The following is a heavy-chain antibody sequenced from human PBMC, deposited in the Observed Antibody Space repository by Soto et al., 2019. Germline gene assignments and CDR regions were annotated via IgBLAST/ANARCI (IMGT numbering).Heavy chain of an antibody. J-gene: IGHJ6*02. CDR3: AREDDGGDRDYYGLDV. CDR2: VFHSGSV. Sequence: WTWIRQSPGKGLEWIGYVFHSGSVLYNPSLKSRINISVDTSKNQFSLRLSSVTAADTAVYFCAREDDGGDRDYYGLDVWGQGTTVTVSS. D-gene: IGHD2-21*02. V-gene: IGHV4-30-4*08.